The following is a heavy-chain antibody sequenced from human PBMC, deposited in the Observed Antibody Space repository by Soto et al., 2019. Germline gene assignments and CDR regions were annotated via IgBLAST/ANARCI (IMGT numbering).Heavy chain of an antibody. D-gene: IGHD3-10*01. CDR2: IIPIFGTA. CDR3: ARYGGGSGSYGSIYDY. CDR1: GGTFSSYA. V-gene: IGHV1-69*13. Sequence: ASVKVSCKASGGTFSSYAISWVRQAPGQGLEWMGGIIPIFGTANYAQKFQGRVTITADESTSTAYMELSSLRSEDTAVYYCARYGGGSGSYGSIYDYWGQGTLVTVSS. J-gene: IGHJ4*02.